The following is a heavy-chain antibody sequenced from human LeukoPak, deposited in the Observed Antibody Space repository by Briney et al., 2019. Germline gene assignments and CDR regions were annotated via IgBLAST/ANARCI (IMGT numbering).Heavy chain of an antibody. CDR3: AGGSRGWFDP. Sequence: GGSLRLSCASSGFTFSNYEVNWVRQAPGKGLEWISYISSSGRTIYYANSVKGRFTTSSDNGKNSVFLQMNRLTTEDTAIYYCAGGSRGWFDPWGLGTLVTVSS. J-gene: IGHJ5*02. V-gene: IGHV3-48*03. CDR1: GFTFSNYE. D-gene: IGHD5-12*01. CDR2: ISSSGRTI.